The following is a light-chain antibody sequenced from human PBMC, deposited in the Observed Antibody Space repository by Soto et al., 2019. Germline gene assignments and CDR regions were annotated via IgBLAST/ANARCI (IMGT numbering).Light chain of an antibody. CDR2: GNS. CDR3: QSYDRSLSGSV. V-gene: IGLV1-40*01. Sequence: QSVLTQPPSVSGAPGQRVTISCTGNSSNIGAGYDVHWYQQLPGKAPKLLIFGNSHRPSGVPDRFFGSKSGTSASLAITGLQAGDEADYYCQSYDRSLSGSVFGGGTKVTVL. J-gene: IGLJ3*02. CDR1: SSNIGAGYD.